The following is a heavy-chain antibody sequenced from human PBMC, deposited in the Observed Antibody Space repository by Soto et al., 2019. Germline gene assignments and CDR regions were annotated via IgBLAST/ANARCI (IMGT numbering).Heavy chain of an antibody. CDR1: GFSLTTGRMG. CDR2: IFSDAER. J-gene: IGHJ6*02. Sequence: QVTLKESGPVLVKPTETLTLTCTVSGFSLTTGRMGVSWIRQPPGKALEWVAHIFSDAERSYSTSMQSRLTISKDTSGIQLLLSIPTVNPVDTVTYYCVRMNADSYQFFYAMDVWSHGTTVTVSS. CDR3: VRMNADSYQFFYAMDV. D-gene: IGHD2-2*01. V-gene: IGHV2-26*01.